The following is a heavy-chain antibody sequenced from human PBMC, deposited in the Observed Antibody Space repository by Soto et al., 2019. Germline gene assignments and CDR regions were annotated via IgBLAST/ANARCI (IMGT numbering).Heavy chain of an antibody. CDR2: LYIADGT. CDR1: GFTFSNYN. V-gene: IGHV3-53*01. Sequence: GGSLRLSCSASGFTFSNYNMNWVRQAPGKGLEWVSALYIADGTFYADSVKGRFTVSIDSSKNTVYLQMNNLSPEDTAVYYCATWLLREHAFDIWGLGTMVTVSS. CDR3: ATWLLREHAFDI. J-gene: IGHJ3*02. D-gene: IGHD2-15*01.